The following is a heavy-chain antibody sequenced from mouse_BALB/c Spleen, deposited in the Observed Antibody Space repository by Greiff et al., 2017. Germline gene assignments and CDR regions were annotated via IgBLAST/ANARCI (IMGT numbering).Heavy chain of an antibody. CDR3: AREGYYGSSYDFDV. Sequence: EVKLMESGGGLVKPGGSLKLSCAASGFTFSDYYMYWVRQTPEKRLEWVATISDGGSYTYYPDSVKGRFTISRDNAKNNLYLQMSSLKSEDTAMYYCAREGYYGSSYDFDVWGAGTTVTVSS. CDR1: GFTFSDYY. J-gene: IGHJ1*01. V-gene: IGHV5-4*02. CDR2: ISDGGSYT. D-gene: IGHD1-1*01.